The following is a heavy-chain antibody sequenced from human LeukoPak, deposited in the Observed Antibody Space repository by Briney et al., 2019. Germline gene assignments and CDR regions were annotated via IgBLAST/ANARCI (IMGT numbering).Heavy chain of an antibody. CDR3: VRAYTYYYGSGSYTYYGMDV. Sequence: GASVKVSCKASGGTFSSYAISWVRQAPGQGLEWMGGIIPIFGTANYAQKFQGRVTITADESTSTAYMELSSLRSEDTAVYYCVRAYTYYYGSGSYTYYGMDVWGKGTTVTVSS. CDR1: GGTFSSYA. V-gene: IGHV1-69*13. J-gene: IGHJ6*04. D-gene: IGHD3-10*01. CDR2: IIPIFGTA.